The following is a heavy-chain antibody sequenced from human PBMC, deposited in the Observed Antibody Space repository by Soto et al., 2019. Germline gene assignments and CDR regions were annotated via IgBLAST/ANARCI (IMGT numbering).Heavy chain of an antibody. CDR1: GGTFSSYA. D-gene: IGHD2-2*01. J-gene: IGHJ6*02. CDR2: IIPISGTA. Sequence: QVQLVQSGAEVKKPGSSVKVSCKASGGTFSSYAISWVRQAPGQGLEWMGGIIPISGTANYAQKFQGRVTIAADKSTSTAYMELRSPRSEDKAVYYCARSQGSSSSLEIYYYYYYGMDVWGQGTTVTVSS. V-gene: IGHV1-69*06. CDR3: ARSQGSSSSLEIYYYYYYGMDV.